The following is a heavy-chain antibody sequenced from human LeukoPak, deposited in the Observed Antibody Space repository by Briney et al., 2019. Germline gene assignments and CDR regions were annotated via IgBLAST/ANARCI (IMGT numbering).Heavy chain of an antibody. CDR2: IYYSGST. Sequence: PSQTLSLTCTVSGGSISSGGYYWSWIRQHPGKGLEWIGYIYYSGSTYYNPSLKSRVTISVDTSKNQFSLKLSSVTAADTAVYYCASNLDSYYYYGMDVWGQGTTVTVSS. D-gene: IGHD1-14*01. CDR3: ASNLDSYYYYGMDV. CDR1: GGSISSGGYY. J-gene: IGHJ6*02. V-gene: IGHV4-31*03.